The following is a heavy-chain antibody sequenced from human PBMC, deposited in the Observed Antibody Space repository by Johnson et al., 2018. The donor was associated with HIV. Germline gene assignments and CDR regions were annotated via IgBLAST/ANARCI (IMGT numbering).Heavy chain of an antibody. J-gene: IGHJ3*02. CDR2: ISWNSGSI. CDR3: AKNVGRGKLLNDAFDI. CDR1: GFTFDDYA. V-gene: IGHV3-9*01. Sequence: VQLVESGGGLVQPGRSLRLSCAASGFTFDDYAMHWVRQAPGKGLEWVSGISWNSGSIGYADSVKGRFTISRDNAKNSLYLQMNSLGAEDTALYYCAKNVGRGKLLNDAFDIWGQGTMVTVSS. D-gene: IGHD1-1*01.